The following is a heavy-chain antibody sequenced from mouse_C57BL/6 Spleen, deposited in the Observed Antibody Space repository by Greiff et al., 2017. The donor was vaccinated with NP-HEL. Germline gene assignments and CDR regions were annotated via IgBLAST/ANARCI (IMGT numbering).Heavy chain of an antibody. J-gene: IGHJ2*01. V-gene: IGHV1-50*01. Sequence: QVQLQQPGAELVKPGASVKLSCKASGYTFTSYWMQWVKQRPGQGLEWIGEIDPSDSYTNYNQKFKGKATLTVDTSSSTAYMQLSSLTSEDSAVYYCATTETDGYWGQGTTLTVSS. CDR1: GYTFTSYW. CDR3: ATTETDGY. CDR2: IDPSDSYT. D-gene: IGHD4-1*02.